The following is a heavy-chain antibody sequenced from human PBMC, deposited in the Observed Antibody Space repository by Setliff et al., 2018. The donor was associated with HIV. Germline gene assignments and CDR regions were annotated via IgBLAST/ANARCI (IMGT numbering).Heavy chain of an antibody. V-gene: IGHV4-59*01. J-gene: IGHJ3*01. D-gene: IGHD3-22*01. Sequence: SETLSLTCTVSGGSMSNYYWSWIRQPPGKRLEWIASIQYSDSSHYNTSLQSRVTISVDTSTKQFSLYLSSVNETDTAVYYCARSGYTSGFYWVFGAFGVWGQGKLVTVSS. CDR1: GGSMSNYY. CDR2: IQYSDSS. CDR3: ARSGYTSGFYWVFGAFGV.